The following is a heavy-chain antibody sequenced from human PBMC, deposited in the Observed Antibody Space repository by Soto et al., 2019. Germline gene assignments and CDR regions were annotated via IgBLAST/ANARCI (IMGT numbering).Heavy chain of an antibody. J-gene: IGHJ6*02. Sequence: QAQLEQSGGEVKKPGSSVKVSCKASRVAFSKFIVTWVRQAPGLGLEWVGGIIPNFGTANYAQKFQGRVTITAEESMNTYYMEVNNLSSEDKAVYFCEKVRYSSPMGYYYLMDIWCHGTNVTVAS. V-gene: IGHV1-69*01. D-gene: IGHD6-19*01. CDR3: EKVRYSSPMGYYYLMDI. CDR1: RVAFSKFI. CDR2: IIPNFGTA.